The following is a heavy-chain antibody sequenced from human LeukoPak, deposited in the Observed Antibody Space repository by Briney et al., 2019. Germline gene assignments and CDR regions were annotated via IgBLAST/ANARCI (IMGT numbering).Heavy chain of an antibody. CDR2: IFYIGST. V-gene: IGHV4-59*01. Sequence: SETLSLTCTISGGSISNYYWSWIRQPPGKGLEWIGYIFYIGSTSYNPSLKSRVTISVDTSKNQFSLKLSSVTAADTAVYYCAKGGGIFGVVSHWGQGTLVTVSS. D-gene: IGHD3-3*01. CDR1: GGSISNYY. CDR3: AKGGGIFGVVSH. J-gene: IGHJ4*02.